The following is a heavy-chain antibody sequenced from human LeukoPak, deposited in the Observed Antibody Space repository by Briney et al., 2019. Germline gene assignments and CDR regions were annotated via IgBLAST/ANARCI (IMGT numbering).Heavy chain of an antibody. CDR2: VGGGNDI. CDR3: AKDATPMNSIWDHFDS. CDR1: GFSFNIYG. V-gene: IGHV3-23*01. D-gene: IGHD1-26*01. Sequence: GGSLRLSCVGSGFSFNIYGMSWVRQAPGKGLEWVSSVGGGNDIHYADSVKGRFTGSRDDAKNTVYQQMDSPRAEDTAIYFCAKDATPMNSIWDHFDSWGQGTLVTVSS. J-gene: IGHJ4*02.